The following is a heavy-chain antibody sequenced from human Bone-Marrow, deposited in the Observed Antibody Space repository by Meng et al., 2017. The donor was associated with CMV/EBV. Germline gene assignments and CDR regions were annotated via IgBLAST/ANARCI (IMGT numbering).Heavy chain of an antibody. Sequence: SCNVSGYRLTSYWIGWVRQVPGKGREWMGIIYPGDCDARYSPSFQGQVTISADKSISTDYLQWSSLKASDTAMYYCARHAIYKDYYYGMDFWGQGTTVTVSS. V-gene: IGHV5-51*01. CDR2: IYPGDCDA. CDR1: GYRLTSYW. D-gene: IGHD5-24*01. J-gene: IGHJ6*02. CDR3: ARHAIYKDYYYGMDF.